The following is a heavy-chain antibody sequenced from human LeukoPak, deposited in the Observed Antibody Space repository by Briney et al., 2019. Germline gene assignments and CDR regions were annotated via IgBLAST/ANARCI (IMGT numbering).Heavy chain of an antibody. D-gene: IGHD2-2*01. CDR2: TNWDGAST. Sequence: TGGSLRLSCAASGFRFDDYGMSWVRHVAGKGLEWVCGTNWDGASTGYADSVKGRFTISRDNVKNFLYLQMNSLRVEDTALYFCGRVHCSTTSCFDYYDYYMDVWGKGTTVTVSS. J-gene: IGHJ6*03. V-gene: IGHV3-20*04. CDR1: GFRFDDYG. CDR3: GRVHCSTTSCFDYYDYYMDV.